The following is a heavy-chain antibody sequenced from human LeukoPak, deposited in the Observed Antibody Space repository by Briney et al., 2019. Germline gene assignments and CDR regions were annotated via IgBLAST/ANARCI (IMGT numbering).Heavy chain of an antibody. Sequence: GGSLRLSCAASGFTFSSYSMNWVRQAPGKGLEWVSYISSSSSTIYYADSVKGRFTISRDNAKNSLYLQMNSLRAKDTAVYYCARDNVIGYCSSTSCSNLEYYYYYYMDVWGKGTTVTVSS. V-gene: IGHV3-48*01. CDR2: ISSSSSTI. CDR3: ARDNVIGYCSSTSCSNLEYYYYYYMDV. D-gene: IGHD2-2*01. CDR1: GFTFSSYS. J-gene: IGHJ6*03.